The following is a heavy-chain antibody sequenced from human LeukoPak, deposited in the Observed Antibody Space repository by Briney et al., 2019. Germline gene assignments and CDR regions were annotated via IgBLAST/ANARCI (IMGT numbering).Heavy chain of an antibody. CDR2: IKQDGTEK. V-gene: IGHV3-7*04. CDR3: ARGVGATHFDY. CDR1: GFTFSSYW. D-gene: IGHD1-26*01. Sequence: PGGSLRLSCAASGFTFSSYWMSWVRQAPGKGLEWVAIIKQDGTEKYYVDSVKGRFTISRDNAKNSLYPQMNSLRAEDTAVYYCARGVGATHFDYWGQGTRVTVSS. J-gene: IGHJ4*02.